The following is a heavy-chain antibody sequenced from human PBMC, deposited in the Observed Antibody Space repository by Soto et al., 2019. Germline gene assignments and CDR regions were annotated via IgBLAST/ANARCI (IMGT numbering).Heavy chain of an antibody. CDR2: IYYTEYT. CDR1: GGSVSNECGSVSSGSFF. Sequence: LSLTCTVSGGSVSNECGSVSSGSFFWSWIRQPPGKGLEGIGYIYYTEYTDYNPSLKSRATISIDTSKNQFSLRLSSVTAADTAVYYCVRVAGTTRKWYYFDYWGQGTLVNVSS. D-gene: IGHD1-1*01. CDR3: VRVAGTTRKWYYFDY. J-gene: IGHJ4*02. V-gene: IGHV4-61*01.